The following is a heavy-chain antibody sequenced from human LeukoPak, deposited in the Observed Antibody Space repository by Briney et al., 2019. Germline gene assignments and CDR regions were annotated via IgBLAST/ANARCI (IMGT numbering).Heavy chain of an antibody. V-gene: IGHV4-59*11. J-gene: IGHJ4*02. Sequence: GSLRLSCAASGFTFSSHGMNWVRQPPGKGLEWIGNIYYSGSTNYSPSLKSRVTISVDTSKNQFSLKLSSVTAEDTAVYYCARVSPNTVTTLQYFDYWGQGTLVTVSS. CDR3: ARVSPNTVTTLQYFDY. D-gene: IGHD4-17*01. CDR2: IYYSGST. CDR1: GFTFSSHG.